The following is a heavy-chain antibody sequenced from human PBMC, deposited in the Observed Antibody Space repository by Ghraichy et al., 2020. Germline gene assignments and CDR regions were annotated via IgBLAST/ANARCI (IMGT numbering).Heavy chain of an antibody. CDR1: GFTFSSYA. CDR3: AKDLGGWELLERLHYYYYMDV. CDR2: ISGSGGST. D-gene: IGHD1-1*01. Sequence: GGSLRLSCAASGFTFSSYAMSWVRQAPGKGLEWVSAISGSGGSTYYADSVKGRFTISRDNSKNTLYLQMNSLRAEDTAVYYCAKDLGGWELLERLHYYYYMDVWGKGTTVTVSS. J-gene: IGHJ6*03. V-gene: IGHV3-23*01.